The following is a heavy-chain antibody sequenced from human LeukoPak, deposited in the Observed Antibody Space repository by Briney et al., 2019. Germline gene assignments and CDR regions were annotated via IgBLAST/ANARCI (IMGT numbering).Heavy chain of an antibody. J-gene: IGHJ4*02. D-gene: IGHD6-13*01. V-gene: IGHV4-59*08. Sequence: SETLSLTCTVSGGSISSYYWSWIRQPPGKGLEWIGYIYYSGSTNYNPSLKSRVTISVDTSKNQFSLKLSSVTAADTAVYYCARRPIAAAGTVYFDYWGQGTLVTVSS. CDR3: ARRPIAAAGTVYFDY. CDR2: IYYSGST. CDR1: GGSISSYY.